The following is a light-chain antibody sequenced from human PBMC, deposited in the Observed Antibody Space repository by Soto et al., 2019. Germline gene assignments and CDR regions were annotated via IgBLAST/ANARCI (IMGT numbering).Light chain of an antibody. CDR1: SSNIGANYD. J-gene: IGLJ2*01. CDR2: ANS. V-gene: IGLV1-40*01. Sequence: QSALTQPPSVSGAPGQRVTISCTGSSSNIGANYDVRWYQQLPGAAPKLLIYANSNRPSGVPDRFSASKSGTSASLAITGLQAEDEADYYCQSYDSSLSIVIFGGGTKLTVL. CDR3: QSYDSSLSIVI.